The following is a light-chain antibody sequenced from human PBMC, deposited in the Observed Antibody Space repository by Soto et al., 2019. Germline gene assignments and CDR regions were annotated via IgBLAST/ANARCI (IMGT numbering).Light chain of an antibody. J-gene: IGLJ3*02. CDR2: EVS. Sequence: QSALTQPASVSGSPGQSXTXXXTXXXXXLGGYNYVSWYQQHPGKAPKLMIYEVSNRPSGVSNRFSASKSGKTASLTISGLQSEDEADYYCSAYTSTNTLVFGGGTKLTVL. V-gene: IGLV2-14*01. CDR1: XXXLGGYNY. CDR3: SAYTSTNTLV.